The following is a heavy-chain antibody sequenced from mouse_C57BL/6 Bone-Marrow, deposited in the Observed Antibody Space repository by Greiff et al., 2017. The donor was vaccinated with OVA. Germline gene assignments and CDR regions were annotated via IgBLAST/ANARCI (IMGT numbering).Heavy chain of an antibody. CDR2: IYPGDGDT. CDR3: ARIYYDYELCDY. Sequence: QVQLQQSGPELVKPGASVKISCKASGYAFSSSWLNWVKQRPGKGLEWIGRIYPGDGDTNYNGKFKGKATLTGDKSSSTAYMQLSSLTSEDSAVYFCARIYYDYELCDYWGQGTTLTVSS. CDR1: GYAFSSSW. J-gene: IGHJ2*01. V-gene: IGHV1-82*01. D-gene: IGHD2-4*01.